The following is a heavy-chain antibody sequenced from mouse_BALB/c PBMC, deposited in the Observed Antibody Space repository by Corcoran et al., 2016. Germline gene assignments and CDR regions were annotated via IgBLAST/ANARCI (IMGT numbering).Heavy chain of an antibody. Sequence: EIQLQQSGPELMKPGASVKISCKASGYSFTSYYMHWVKQSHGKSLEWIGYIDPFNGGTSYNQKFKGKATLTVDKSSSTAYMHLSSLTSEDSAVDYCARSVITTATAYWGQGTLVTVSA. CDR2: IDPFNGGT. CDR1: GYSFTSYY. V-gene: IGHV1S135*01. D-gene: IGHD1-2*01. J-gene: IGHJ3*01. CDR3: ARSVITTATAY.